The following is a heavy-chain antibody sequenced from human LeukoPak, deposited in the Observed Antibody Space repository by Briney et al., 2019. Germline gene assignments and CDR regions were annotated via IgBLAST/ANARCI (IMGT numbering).Heavy chain of an antibody. V-gene: IGHV3-30*02. J-gene: IGHJ4*02. CDR2: IRYDGSNK. CDR1: GFTFSSYG. CDR3: AKDDAWLRFGE. D-gene: IGHD3-16*01. Sequence: TGGSLRLSCAASGFTFSSYGMHWVRQAPGKGLEWVAFIRYDGSNKYYADSVKGRFTISRDNSKNTVYLEVSSLTAEDTAVYYCAKDDAWLRFGEWSQGTLVTVSS.